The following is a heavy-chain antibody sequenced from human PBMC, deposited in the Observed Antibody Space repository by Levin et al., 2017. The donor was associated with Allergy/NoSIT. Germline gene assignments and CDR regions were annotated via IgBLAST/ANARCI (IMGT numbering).Heavy chain of an antibody. D-gene: IGHD4-17*01. Sequence: GGSLRLSCAASGFTVSGSAMHWVRQASGRGLEWVGRIRSKANSYATAYAASVRGRFTISRDDSKNTAYLRMNSLKTEDTAVYYCTSALNTVTTPLDVWGKGTTVTVSS. CDR3: TSALNTVTTPLDV. V-gene: IGHV3-73*01. J-gene: IGHJ6*04. CDR1: GFTVSGSA. CDR2: IRSKANSYAT.